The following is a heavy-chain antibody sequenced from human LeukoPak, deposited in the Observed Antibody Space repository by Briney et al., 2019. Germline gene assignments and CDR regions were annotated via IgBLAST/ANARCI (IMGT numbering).Heavy chain of an antibody. V-gene: IGHV3-48*01. CDR1: GFTFSSYS. D-gene: IGHD6-13*01. CDR3: ASLRDSSTWFIDY. CDR2: ISSSSSTI. Sequence: GGSLRLSCAASGFTFSSYSINWVRQAPGKGLEWVSYISSSSSTIYYADSVKGRFTISRDNAKNSLYLQMNSLRAEDTAVYYCASLRDSSTWFIDYWGQGTLVTVSS. J-gene: IGHJ4*02.